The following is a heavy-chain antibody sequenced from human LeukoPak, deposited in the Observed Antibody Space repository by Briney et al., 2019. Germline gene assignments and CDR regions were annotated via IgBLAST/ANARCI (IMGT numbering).Heavy chain of an antibody. Sequence: LGGSLRLSCAASGFTFSATWMNWVRQAPGKGLEWVGRIKSEIDGGAKDYAAPVQGRFTISRDNSQATLYLQMNSLKTEDTAVYYCTTGGDVIVAGTRAFDIWGQGTMVTVSS. J-gene: IGHJ3*02. V-gene: IGHV3-15*07. CDR1: GFTFSATW. CDR3: TTGGDVIVAGTRAFDI. D-gene: IGHD5-12*01. CDR2: IKSEIDGGAK.